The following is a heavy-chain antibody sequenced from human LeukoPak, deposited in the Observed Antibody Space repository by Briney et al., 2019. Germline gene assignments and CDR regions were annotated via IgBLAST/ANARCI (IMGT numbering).Heavy chain of an antibody. V-gene: IGHV4-59*01. CDR3: ATGYSSTWYYFDY. CDR2: IFHSGST. D-gene: IGHD6-13*01. Sequence: SETLSLTCTVSGDSISSYYWSWIRQPPGKGLEWIGYIFHSGSTNYNPSLKSRVTISADTSKDQFSLKLASVTAADTAVYYCATGYSSTWYYFDYWGQGTLVTVSS. J-gene: IGHJ4*02. CDR1: GDSISSYY.